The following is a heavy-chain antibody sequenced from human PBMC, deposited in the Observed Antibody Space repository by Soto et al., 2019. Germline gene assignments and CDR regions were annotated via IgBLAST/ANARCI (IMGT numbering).Heavy chain of an antibody. CDR1: GGSISSYY. V-gene: IGHV4-59*12. J-gene: IGHJ4*02. D-gene: IGHD2-8*02. CDR2: IYYSGST. CDR3: ARDKITGLFDY. Sequence: SETLSLTCTVSGGSISSYYWSWIRQPPGKGLVWIGYIYYSGSTNYNPSLKSRVTISVDTSKNQFSLKLTSVTAADTAVYYCARDKITGLFDYWGQGTLVTVSS.